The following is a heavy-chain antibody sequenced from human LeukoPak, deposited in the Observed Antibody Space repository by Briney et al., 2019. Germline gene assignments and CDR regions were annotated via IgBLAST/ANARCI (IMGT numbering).Heavy chain of an antibody. D-gene: IGHD1-1*01. CDR3: ARDRTRGYYYYGMDV. CDR2: IKQDGSEK. J-gene: IGHJ6*02. V-gene: IGHV3-7*01. CDR1: GFTFSSYW. Sequence: GGSLRLSCAASGFTFSSYWMSWVRQAPGKGLEWVANIKQDGSEKYYVDSVKGRFTISRDNAKNSLYLQMNSLRAEDTAVYYCARDRTRGYYYYGMDVWGQGTTVTVSS.